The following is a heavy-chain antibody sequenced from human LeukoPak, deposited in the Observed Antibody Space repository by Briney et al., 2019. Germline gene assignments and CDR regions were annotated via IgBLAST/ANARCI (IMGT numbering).Heavy chain of an antibody. CDR2: ISYDGSNK. J-gene: IGHJ4*02. CDR3: ARQGRYSGYDYYLGSYYFDY. CDR1: GFTFSSYA. Sequence: GGSLRLSCAASGFTFSSYAMHWVRQAPGKGLKWVAVISYDGSNKYYADSVKGRFTISRDNSKNTLYLQMNSLRAEDTAVYYCARQGRYSGYDYYLGSYYFDYWGQGTLVTVSS. V-gene: IGHV3-30*04. D-gene: IGHD5-12*01.